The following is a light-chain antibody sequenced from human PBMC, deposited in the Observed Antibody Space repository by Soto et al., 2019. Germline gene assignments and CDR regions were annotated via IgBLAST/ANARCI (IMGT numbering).Light chain of an antibody. J-gene: IGKJ4*01. CDR2: DVS. CDR3: QHRAKWPLT. CDR1: QSVSSY. Sequence: EIVLTQSPATLSLSPGERATLSCRASQSVSSYLAWYQQKPGQAPRLLIYDVSNRATGIPARFSGSGSGTDFTLTISSLGPEDFAVYYCQHRAKWPLTFGGGTTVEIK. V-gene: IGKV3-11*01.